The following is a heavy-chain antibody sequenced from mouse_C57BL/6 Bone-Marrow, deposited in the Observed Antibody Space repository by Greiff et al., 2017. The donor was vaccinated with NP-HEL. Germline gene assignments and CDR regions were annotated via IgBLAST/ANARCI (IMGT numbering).Heavy chain of an antibody. CDR3: AREGLGGYFDY. CDR2: INPGSGGT. D-gene: IGHD4-1*01. CDR1: GYAFTNYL. J-gene: IGHJ2*01. Sequence: VQLQESGAELVRPGTSVKVSCKASGYAFTNYLIEWVKQRPGQGLEWIGVINPGSGGTNYNEKFKGKATLTADKSSSTAYMQLSSLTSEDSAVYFCAREGLGGYFDYWGQGPTLTVSS. V-gene: IGHV1-54*01.